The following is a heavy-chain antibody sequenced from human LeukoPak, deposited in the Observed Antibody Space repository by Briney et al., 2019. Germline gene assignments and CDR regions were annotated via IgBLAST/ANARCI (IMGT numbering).Heavy chain of an antibody. J-gene: IGHJ4*02. Sequence: SETLSLTCTVCGGSISSYYWSLIRQPAGKGLEWIGRIYTSGSTNYNPSLKSRVTMSVDTSKNQFSLKLSSVTAADTAVYYCARHYYYDSSGYENWGQGTLVTVSS. CDR3: ARHYYYDSSGYEN. V-gene: IGHV4-4*07. CDR1: GGSISSYY. CDR2: IYTSGST. D-gene: IGHD3-22*01.